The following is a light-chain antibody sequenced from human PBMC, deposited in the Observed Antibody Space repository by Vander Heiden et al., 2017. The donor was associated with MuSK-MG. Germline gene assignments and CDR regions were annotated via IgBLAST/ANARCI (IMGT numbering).Light chain of an antibody. J-gene: IGLJ2*01. CDR1: SSDVGGYNY. CDR3: SSYTSSSTPYVV. Sequence: SVSGSPGQSLTISCTGTSSDVGGYNYVSWYQQHPGKAPKLMIYDVSNRPSGVSNRFSGSKSGNTASLTISGLQAEDEADYYCSSYTSSSTPYVVFGGGTKLTVL. V-gene: IGLV2-14*04. CDR2: DVS.